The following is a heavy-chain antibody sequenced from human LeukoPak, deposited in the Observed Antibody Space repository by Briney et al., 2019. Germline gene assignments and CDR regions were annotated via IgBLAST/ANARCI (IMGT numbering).Heavy chain of an antibody. CDR3: ARAYTNGPFYFDY. V-gene: IGHV3-21*03. CDR2: ISGSSTFI. CDR1: GFTFPTYS. D-gene: IGHD2-8*01. Sequence: GGSLRLSCAASGFTFPTYSMNWVRQAPGKGLEWVSSISGSSTFIYYADSAKGRFTISRDNAKNSMFMQMNSLRVEDTAVYYCARAYTNGPFYFDYWGQGVLVTVSP. J-gene: IGHJ4*02.